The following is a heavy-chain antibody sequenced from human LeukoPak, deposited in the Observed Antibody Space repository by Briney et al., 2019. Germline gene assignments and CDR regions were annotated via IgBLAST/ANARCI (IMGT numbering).Heavy chain of an antibody. J-gene: IGHJ5*02. Sequence: PGGSLRLSCAASGFTFSSYSMNWVRQAPGKGLEWVSSISSSSSYIYYADSVKGRFTISRDNSKNTLYLQMNSLRAEDTAVYYCAKGSYYDSWVVSDWFDPWGQGTLVTVSS. CDR2: ISSSSSYI. CDR3: AKGSYYDSWVVSDWFDP. V-gene: IGHV3-21*04. D-gene: IGHD3-22*01. CDR1: GFTFSSYS.